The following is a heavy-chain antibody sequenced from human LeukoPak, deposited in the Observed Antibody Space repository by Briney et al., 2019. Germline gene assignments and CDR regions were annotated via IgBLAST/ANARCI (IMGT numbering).Heavy chain of an antibody. D-gene: IGHD5-18*01. CDR3: ARDPKSASYGQHDY. CDR2: IVGSGGYI. J-gene: IGHJ4*02. Sequence: GGSPRLSCAAPGFTFSRLSMNRVAQAPGKGRGGVPSIVGSGGYIYVADSVKGRCPISRDNAKISLYLQMNSLSAEDTAVYYCARDPKSASYGQHDYWGQGTLVTVSS. V-gene: IGHV3-21*01. CDR1: GFTFSRLS.